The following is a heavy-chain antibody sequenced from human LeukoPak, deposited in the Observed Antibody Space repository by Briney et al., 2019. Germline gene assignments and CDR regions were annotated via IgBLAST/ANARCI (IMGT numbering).Heavy chain of an antibody. CDR2: ISAYNGNT. J-gene: IGHJ5*02. D-gene: IGHD6-19*01. V-gene: IGHV1-18*01. Sequence: ASVKVSCKASGYTFTSYGISWVRQAPGQGLEWMGWISAYNGNTNYAQKLQGRVTMTRDTSTSTVYMELSSLTSEDTAVYYCARDGALAGLGSWNWFDPWGQGTLVTVSS. CDR1: GYTFTSYG. CDR3: ARDGALAGLGSWNWFDP.